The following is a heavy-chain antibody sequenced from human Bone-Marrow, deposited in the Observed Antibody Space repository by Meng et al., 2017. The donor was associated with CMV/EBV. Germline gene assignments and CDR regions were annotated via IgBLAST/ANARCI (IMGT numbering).Heavy chain of an antibody. D-gene: IGHD2-15*01. J-gene: IGHJ6*02. CDR2: IYSGGST. V-gene: IGHV3-53*01. CDR3: AREVLVAAGITSYGMDV. CDR1: GFTVSSNY. Sequence: GESLKISCVASGFTVSSNYMSWVRQAPGKGLEWVSAIYSGGSTYYADSVKGRFIISRDNSRNTVYLQMNILRAEDTAVYYCAREVLVAAGITSYGMDVWGQGTTVTVSS.